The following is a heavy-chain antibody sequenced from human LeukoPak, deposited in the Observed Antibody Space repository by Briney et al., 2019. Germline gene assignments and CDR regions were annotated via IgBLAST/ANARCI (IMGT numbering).Heavy chain of an antibody. D-gene: IGHD3-22*01. CDR2: ISGDGGTT. Sequence: PGGSLRLSCAASGFIFSSYAMHWVRQAPGKGLEYVSAISGDGGTTYYANSVKGRFTISRDNPKNTLYFQMDSLRAEDTAVYYCAKDRYYDSSAITLFDYWGQGTLVTVSS. CDR1: GFIFSSYA. J-gene: IGHJ4*02. V-gene: IGHV3-64*01. CDR3: AKDRYYDSSAITLFDY.